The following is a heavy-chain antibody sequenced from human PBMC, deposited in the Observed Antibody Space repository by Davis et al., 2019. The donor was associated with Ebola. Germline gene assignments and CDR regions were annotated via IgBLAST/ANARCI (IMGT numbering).Heavy chain of an antibody. V-gene: IGHV3-30-3*01. J-gene: IGHJ6*02. CDR3: ARGVGAYYYYGMDV. CDR1: GFTFSNYA. D-gene: IGHD3-16*01. Sequence: GESLKISCAASGFTFSNYAMHWVRQAPGKGLEWVAVISCDGSNKYYADSVKGRFTISRDNSKNTLYLQMNSLRAEDTAVYYCARGVGAYYYYGMDVWGQGTTVTVSS. CDR2: ISCDGSNK.